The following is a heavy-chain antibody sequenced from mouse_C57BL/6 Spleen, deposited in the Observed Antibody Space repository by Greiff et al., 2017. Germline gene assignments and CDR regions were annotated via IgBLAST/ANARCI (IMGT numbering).Heavy chain of an antibody. CDR1: GYTFTSYD. D-gene: IGHD3-3*01. CDR2: IYPRDGST. J-gene: IGHJ3*01. CDR3: AREGTSISKGFAD. V-gene: IGHV1-85*01. Sequence: VQLQESGPELVKPGASVKLSCKASGYTFTSYDINWVKQRPGQGLEWIGWIYPRDGSTKYNEKFKGKATLTVDTSSSTAYRELHSLTSEDSAVYFCAREGTSISKGFADWGQVTLVTVSA.